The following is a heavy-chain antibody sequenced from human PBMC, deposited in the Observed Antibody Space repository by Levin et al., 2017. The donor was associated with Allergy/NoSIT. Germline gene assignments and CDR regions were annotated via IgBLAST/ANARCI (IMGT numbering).Heavy chain of an antibody. V-gene: IGHV4-34*01. CDR2: INHSGST. CDR3: ARVVAVVVPAGPYYYYYMDV. CDR1: GGSFSGYY. J-gene: IGHJ6*03. Sequence: SETLSLTCAVYGGSFSGYYWSWIRQPPGKGLEWIGEINHSGSTNYNPSLKSRVTISVDTSKNQFSLKLSSVTAADTAVYYCARVVAVVVPAGPYYYYYMDVWGKGTTVTVSS. D-gene: IGHD2-2*01.